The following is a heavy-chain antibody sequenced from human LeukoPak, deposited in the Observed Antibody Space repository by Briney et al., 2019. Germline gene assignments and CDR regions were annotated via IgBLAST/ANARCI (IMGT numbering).Heavy chain of an antibody. V-gene: IGHV1-69*05. D-gene: IGHD4-11*01. J-gene: IGHJ4*02. CDR1: GGTFSSYA. CDR3: ARDNYSKHGGGFDY. Sequence: ASVKVSCKASGGTFSSYAISWVRQAPGQGLEWMGGIIPIFGTANYAQKFQGRVTITTDESTSTAYMELSSLRSEDTAVYYCARDNYSKHGGGFDYWAREPWSPSPQ. CDR2: IIPIFGTA.